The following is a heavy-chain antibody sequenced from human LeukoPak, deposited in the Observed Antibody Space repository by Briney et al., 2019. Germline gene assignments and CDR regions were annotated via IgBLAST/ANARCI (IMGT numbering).Heavy chain of an antibody. CDR2: INHSGST. CDR3: ARGSQSLGYCSGGSCRAKIFDY. CDR1: GFTVSSNY. D-gene: IGHD2-15*01. Sequence: GSLRLSCAASGFTVSSNYMSWVRQAPGKGLEWIGEINHSGSTNYNPSLKSRVTISVDTSKNQFSLKLSTVTAADTAVYYCARGSQSLGYCSGGSCRAKIFDYWGQGTLVTVSS. V-gene: IGHV4-34*01. J-gene: IGHJ4*02.